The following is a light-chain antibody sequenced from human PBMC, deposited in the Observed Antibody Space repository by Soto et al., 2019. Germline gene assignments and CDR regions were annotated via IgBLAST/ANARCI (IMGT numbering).Light chain of an antibody. CDR2: GAS. V-gene: IGKV3-15*01. Sequence: EIVMTQSPATLSVSPGERATLSCRASQSVRDNLAWYQQKPGQAPRLLIYGASTRATGVPAKFSGSGSGTECTLTISSLQSEDFGIYYCQQYNNLPRSFGQGTKVEIK. CDR3: QQYNNLPRS. J-gene: IGKJ1*01. CDR1: QSVRDN.